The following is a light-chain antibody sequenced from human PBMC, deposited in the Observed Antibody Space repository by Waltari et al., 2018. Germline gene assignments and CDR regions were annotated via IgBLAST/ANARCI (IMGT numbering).Light chain of an antibody. CDR3: QQSYTTPRT. Sequence: DIQMTQSPSSLSASVGDRVTITCRASQIISSYLNWYQQKPGKAPKLLIYAASTLQSGVPSRFSGSGSGTDFTLNINSLQVEDFATYYCQQSYTTPRTFGQGTKVEIK. CDR1: QIISSY. J-gene: IGKJ1*01. CDR2: AAS. V-gene: IGKV1-39*01.